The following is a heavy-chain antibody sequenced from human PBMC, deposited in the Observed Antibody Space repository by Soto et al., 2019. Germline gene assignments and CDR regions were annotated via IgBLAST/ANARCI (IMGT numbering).Heavy chain of an antibody. J-gene: IGHJ6*02. D-gene: IGHD5-18*01. V-gene: IGHV4-34*01. Sequence: SETLSLTCAVYGGSFSGYYWSWIRQPPGKGLEWIGEINHSGSTNYNPPLKSRVTISVDTSKNQFSLKLSSVTAADTAVYYCAREGYSYGLWYYYGMDVWGQGTTVTVSS. CDR3: AREGYSYGLWYYYGMDV. CDR2: INHSGST. CDR1: GGSFSGYY.